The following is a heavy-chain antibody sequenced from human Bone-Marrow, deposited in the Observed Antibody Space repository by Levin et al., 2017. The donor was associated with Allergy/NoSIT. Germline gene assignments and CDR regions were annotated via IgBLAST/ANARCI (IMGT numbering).Heavy chain of an antibody. CDR3: ARPRSVVAVFDAFDI. Sequence: GESLKISCKGSGYSFTSYWISWVRQMPGKGLEWMGRIDPSDSYTNYSPSFQGHVTISADKSISTAYLQWSSLKASDTAMYYCARPRSVVAVFDAFDIWGQGTMVTVSS. CDR1: GYSFTSYW. CDR2: IDPSDSYT. V-gene: IGHV5-10-1*01. D-gene: IGHD5-12*01. J-gene: IGHJ3*02.